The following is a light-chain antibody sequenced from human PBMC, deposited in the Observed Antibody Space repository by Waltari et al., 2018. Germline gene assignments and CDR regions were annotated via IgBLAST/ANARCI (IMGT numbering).Light chain of an antibody. V-gene: IGLV2-23*02. CDR2: WVS. CDR3: LSYAATVSFG. J-gene: IGLJ2*01. Sequence: QPALTQPASVSGSPGQSITISCTGTSSDVGNNNHVGCYQKHPDKVPKLNIYWVSKGPSGVSDRFSGSKSGNPASLTISGLQAEDEADYYCLSYAATVSFGFGGGTKLTVL. CDR1: SSDVGNNNH.